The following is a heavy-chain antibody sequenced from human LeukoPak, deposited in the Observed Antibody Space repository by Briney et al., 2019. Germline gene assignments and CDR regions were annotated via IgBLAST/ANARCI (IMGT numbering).Heavy chain of an antibody. CDR3: AKPGGFFIYYMDV. D-gene: IGHD1-14*01. Sequence: SETLSLTCAVSGGPFSGYYWSWVRHSPGEGLEWIGEVDHSGGTRNNPSLRSRVTISVDTSKSKFSLKLTSVTDADTGVYYCAKPGGFFIYYMDVWGKGTTVTVSS. V-gene: IGHV4-34*01. CDR1: GGPFSGYY. CDR2: VDHSGGT. J-gene: IGHJ6*03.